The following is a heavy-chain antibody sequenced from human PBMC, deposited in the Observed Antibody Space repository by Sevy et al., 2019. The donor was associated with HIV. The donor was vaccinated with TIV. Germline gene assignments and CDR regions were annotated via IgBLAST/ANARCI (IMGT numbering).Heavy chain of an antibody. CDR2: VSTTGSI. CDR1: GGSISSYY. CDR3: AGAVIGIADFAH. V-gene: IGHV4-4*07. D-gene: IGHD6-13*01. Sequence: SETLSLTCTVSGGSISSYYWNWIRQPAGKGLEWIGRVSTTGSINYNPSLKSRVTMSVDTSKSQFSLKLSSVTAADTAVYYCAGAVIGIADFAHWGQGTLVTVSS. J-gene: IGHJ4*02.